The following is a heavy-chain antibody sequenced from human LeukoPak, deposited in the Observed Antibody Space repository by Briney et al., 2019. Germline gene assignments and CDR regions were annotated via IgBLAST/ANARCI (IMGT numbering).Heavy chain of an antibody. J-gene: IGHJ4*02. CDR1: GFTFSSYA. Sequence: GGSLRLSCAASGFTFSSYAMSWVRQAPGKGLEWVSAPSGSGGSTYYADSVKGRFTISRDNSKNTLYLQMNSLRAEDTAVYYCAEQPATNYDYVWGSYRWDDYWGQGTLVTVSS. D-gene: IGHD3-16*02. CDR2: PSGSGGST. CDR3: AEQPATNYDYVWGSYRWDDY. V-gene: IGHV3-23*01.